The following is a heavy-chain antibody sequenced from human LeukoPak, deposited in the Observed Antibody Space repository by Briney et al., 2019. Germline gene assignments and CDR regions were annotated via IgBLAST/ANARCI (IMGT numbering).Heavy chain of an antibody. CDR3: ARVVGIAAAGIDYYYYGMDV. CDR1: GFTFSSYD. D-gene: IGHD6-13*01. CDR2: IGTAGDT. V-gene: IGHV3-13*01. J-gene: IGHJ6*02. Sequence: GGSLRLSCAASGFTFSSYDMHWVRQATGKGLEWVSAIGTAGDTYYPGSVKGRFTISRDNAKNTLYLQMNSLRAEDTAVYYCARVVGIAAAGIDYYYYGMDVWGQGTTVTVSS.